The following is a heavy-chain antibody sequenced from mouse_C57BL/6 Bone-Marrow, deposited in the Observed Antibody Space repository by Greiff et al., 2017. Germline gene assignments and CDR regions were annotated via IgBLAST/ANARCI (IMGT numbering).Heavy chain of an antibody. Sequence: VQLQQSGPERVKPGASVKISCKASGYSFTDYNMNWVKQSNGKSLEWIGVINPNYGTTSYNQKFKGKATLSVDQSSSTAYMQLNSLSSEDSAFPSCARTYDYAYYARDHWGQGPSATVSS. D-gene: IGHD2-4*01. CDR2: INPNYGTT. J-gene: IGHJ4*01. CDR3: ARTYDYAYYARDH. CDR1: GYSFTDYN. V-gene: IGHV1-39*01.